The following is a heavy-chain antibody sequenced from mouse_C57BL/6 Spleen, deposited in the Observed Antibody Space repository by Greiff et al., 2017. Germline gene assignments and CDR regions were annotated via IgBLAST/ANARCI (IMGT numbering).Heavy chain of an antibody. J-gene: IGHJ3*01. CDR2: IYPGSGST. D-gene: IGHD2-5*01. Sequence: QLQQPGAELVKPGASVKMSCKASGYTFTSYWITWVKQRPGQGLEWIGDIYPGSGSTNYNEKFKSKATLTVDTSSSTAYMQLSSLTSEDSAAYYCARGGGYSNSFAYWGQGTLVTVSA. V-gene: IGHV1-55*01. CDR1: GYTFTSYW. CDR3: ARGGGYSNSFAY.